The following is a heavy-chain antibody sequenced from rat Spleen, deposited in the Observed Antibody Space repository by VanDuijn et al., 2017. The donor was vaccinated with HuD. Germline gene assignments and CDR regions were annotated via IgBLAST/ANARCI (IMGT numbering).Heavy chain of an antibody. CDR1: GFTFSDYN. J-gene: IGHJ2*01. CDR3: ATHGTMAARSGYYFDY. V-gene: IGHV5S10*01. Sequence: EVQLVESDGGLVQPGRSLKLSCAASGFTFSDYNMAWVRQAPKKGLEWVATIIYDGTRTHYRDSVKGRFTISRDNAKSTLDLEMDSLRSEETATYCGATHGTMAARSGYYFDYWSQGVMVTASS. D-gene: IGHD1-2*01. CDR2: IIYDGTRT.